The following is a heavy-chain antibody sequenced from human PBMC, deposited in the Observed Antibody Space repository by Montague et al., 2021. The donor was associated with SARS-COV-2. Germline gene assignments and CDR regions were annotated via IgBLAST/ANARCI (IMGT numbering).Heavy chain of an antibody. CDR1: GGSISNYY. CDR2: IYYSGST. CDR3: ARGGGYYNYGLDV. J-gene: IGHJ6*02. Sequence: SXTLSLTCTVPGGSISNYYWSWIRQPPGRGLEWIGYIYYSGSTDYSPSLKSRVTISLDTSKNQFSLKVTSVTAADTAVYYCARGGGYYNYGLDVWGLGTTVTVSS. D-gene: IGHD3-22*01. V-gene: IGHV4-59*01.